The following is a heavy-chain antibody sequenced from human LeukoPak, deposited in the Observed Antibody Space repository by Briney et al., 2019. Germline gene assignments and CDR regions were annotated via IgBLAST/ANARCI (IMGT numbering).Heavy chain of an antibody. V-gene: IGHV4-39*07. D-gene: IGHD5-18*01. CDR1: GGSISSSSYY. CDR2: IYYSGST. Sequence: SETLSLTCTVSGGSISSSSYYWGWIRQLPGKGLEWIGSIYYSGSTYYNPSLKSRVTISVDTSKNQFSLKLSSVTAADTAVYCCARVQLWLPLDDYWGQGTLVTVSS. CDR3: ARVQLWLPLDDY. J-gene: IGHJ4*02.